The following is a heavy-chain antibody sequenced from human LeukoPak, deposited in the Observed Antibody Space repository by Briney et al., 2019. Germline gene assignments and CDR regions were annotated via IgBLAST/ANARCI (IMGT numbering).Heavy chain of an antibody. CDR3: AKSDSSSLRFFDY. J-gene: IGHJ4*02. Sequence: QPGGSLRLSCAASGFTFSSYVMSWVRQAPGKGLEWVSAISGSGGSTYYADSVKGRFTISRDNSKNTLYLQMNSLRAEDTAVYYCAKSDSSSLRFFDYWGQGTLVTVSS. V-gene: IGHV3-23*01. D-gene: IGHD6-6*01. CDR2: ISGSGGST. CDR1: GFTFSSYV.